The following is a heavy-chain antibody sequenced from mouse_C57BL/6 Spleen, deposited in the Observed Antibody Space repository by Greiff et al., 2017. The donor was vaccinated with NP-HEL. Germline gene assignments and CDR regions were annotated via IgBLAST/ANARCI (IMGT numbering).Heavy chain of an antibody. CDR3: ASLDGYFAY. J-gene: IGHJ3*01. V-gene: IGHV3-6*01. Sequence: EVQLQQSGPGLVKPSQSLSLTCSVTGYSITSGYYWNWIRQFPGNKLEWMGYISYDGSNNYNPSLKNRISITRDTSKNQFFLKLNSVTTEDTATYYCASLDGYFAYWGQGTLVTVSA. CDR1: GYSITSGYY. D-gene: IGHD2-3*01. CDR2: ISYDGSN.